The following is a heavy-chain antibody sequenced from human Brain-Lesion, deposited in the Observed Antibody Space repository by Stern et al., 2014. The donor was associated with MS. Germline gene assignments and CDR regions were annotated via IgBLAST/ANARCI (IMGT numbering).Heavy chain of an antibody. CDR1: GFTFDDYA. D-gene: IGHD1-14*01. J-gene: IGHJ4*02. V-gene: IGHV3-9*01. CDR3: ARDITGSSAYFAY. Sequence: EVHLVESGGDLVQPGRSLRLSCAAFGFTFDDYAMHWVRQAPGKGLEWVAGISWNSGTIGYADSVKGRFTTSIDNAYSSLYLQMNSLRPEDTALYYCARDITGSSAYFAYWGQGTLVTVSS. CDR2: ISWNSGTI.